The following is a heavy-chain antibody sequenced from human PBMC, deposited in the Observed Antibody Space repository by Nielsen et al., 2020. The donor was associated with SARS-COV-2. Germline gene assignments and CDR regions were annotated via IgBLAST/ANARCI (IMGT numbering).Heavy chain of an antibody. D-gene: IGHD5-12*01. CDR3: ARESSGYDHYNYGMDV. V-gene: IGHV4-31*03. CDR1: GGSISSGGYY. J-gene: IGHJ6*02. CDR2: IYFSGRT. Sequence: LTLSFTVSGGSISSGGYYWSWIRHHPGKGLEWIGYIYFSGRTCYNPSLKSRVTISVDTSKNQFSLSLRSVTAADTAVYYCARESSGYDHYNYGMDVWGQGTTVTVSS.